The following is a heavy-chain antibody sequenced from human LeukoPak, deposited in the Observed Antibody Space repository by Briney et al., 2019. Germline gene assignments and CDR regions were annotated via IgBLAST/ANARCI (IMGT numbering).Heavy chain of an antibody. Sequence: GGSLRLSCAASGFTFSSYAMSWVRQAPGMGLEWVSGFSASDGGRYYADSVKGRFTISRDNSKSTLYLQMNSLSAEDTAVYYCAKRSVTTPGYYYYMDVWGKGTTVTVSS. J-gene: IGHJ6*03. V-gene: IGHV3-23*01. D-gene: IGHD4-17*01. CDR2: FSASDGGR. CDR1: GFTFSSYA. CDR3: AKRSVTTPGYYYYMDV.